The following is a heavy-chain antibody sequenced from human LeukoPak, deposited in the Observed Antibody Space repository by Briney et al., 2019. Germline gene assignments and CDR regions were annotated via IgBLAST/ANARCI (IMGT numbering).Heavy chain of an antibody. D-gene: IGHD3-3*01. CDR1: GFTFSSYS. CDR2: ISSSSSYI. J-gene: IGHJ4*02. Sequence: PGGSLRLSCAASGFTFSSYSMNWVRQAPGKGLEWVSSISSSSSYIYYADSVKGRFTISRDNAKNSLYLQMNSLRAEDTAVYYCARIVSQELLEWYYTTDDYWGQGTLVTVSS. CDR3: ARIVSQELLEWYYTTDDY. V-gene: IGHV3-21*01.